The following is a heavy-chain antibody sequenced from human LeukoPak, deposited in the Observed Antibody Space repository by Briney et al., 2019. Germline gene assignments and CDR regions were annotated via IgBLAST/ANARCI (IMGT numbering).Heavy chain of an antibody. Sequence: ETLSLTCTVSGGSISSDYWSWIRQPPGKGLEWIGYIYYSGSTNYNPSLKSRATISVGTSKKQFSLKLSSVTAADTAVYFCARRSLVRTVGYYYGMDVWGQGTTVTVSS. V-gene: IGHV4-59*08. J-gene: IGHJ6*02. CDR3: ARRSLVRTVGYYYGMDV. CDR2: IYYSGST. CDR1: GGSISSDY. D-gene: IGHD1-26*01.